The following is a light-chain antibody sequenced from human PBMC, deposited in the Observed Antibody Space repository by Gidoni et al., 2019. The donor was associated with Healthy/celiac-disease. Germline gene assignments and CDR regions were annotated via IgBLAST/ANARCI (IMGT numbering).Light chain of an antibody. CDR2: GKN. Sequence: SSELTQDPAVSVALGQTVRITCQGDSLRNYYASWYQQKQGQAPVLVIYGKNNRPSGIPDRFSGSSSGNTASLTITGAQAEDEADYYCNSRDSSGNHVVFGGGTKLTVL. V-gene: IGLV3-19*01. CDR3: NSRDSSGNHVV. J-gene: IGLJ2*01. CDR1: SLRNYY.